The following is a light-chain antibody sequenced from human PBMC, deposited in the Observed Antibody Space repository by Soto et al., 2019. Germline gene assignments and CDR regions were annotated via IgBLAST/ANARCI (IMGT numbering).Light chain of an antibody. J-gene: IGKJ1*01. Sequence: DIQMNQSPSTLSASVGDRVIITCRASQTISTSLAWYQQKPGKAPKLLIHDASSLESGVPSRFSGSGSGTEFTLTISSLQPDDFATYYCQQYNIYWTFGQGTKVDIK. CDR1: QTISTS. CDR2: DAS. CDR3: QQYNIYWT. V-gene: IGKV1-5*01.